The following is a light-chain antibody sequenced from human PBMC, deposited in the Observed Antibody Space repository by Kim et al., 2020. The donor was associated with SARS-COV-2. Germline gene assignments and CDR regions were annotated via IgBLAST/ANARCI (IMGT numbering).Light chain of an antibody. CDR2: AKS. V-gene: IGLV3-19*01. Sequence: SSELTQDPTVSVALGQTVRITCRGDIIKDSYASWYQQKAGQAPTVLIYAKSQRPSGIPGRFTASSSGDTASLTITGAQAEDEADYYCNSRNRITHQVVFGGGTQLTVL. J-gene: IGLJ2*01. CDR3: NSRNRITHQVV. CDR1: IIKDSY.